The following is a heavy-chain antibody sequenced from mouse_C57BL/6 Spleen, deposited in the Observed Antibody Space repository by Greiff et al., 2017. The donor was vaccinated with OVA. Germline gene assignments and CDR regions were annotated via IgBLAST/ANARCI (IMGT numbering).Heavy chain of an antibody. J-gene: IGHJ1*03. V-gene: IGHV1-52*01. CDR3: ARWYYGSSWYFDV. D-gene: IGHD1-1*01. CDR1: GYTFTSYW. CDR2: IDPSDSET. Sequence: QVQLQQPGAELVRPGSSVKLSCKASGYTFTSYWMPWVKQRPIQGLEWIGNIDPSDSETHYNQKFKDKATLTVDKSSSTAYMQLSSLTSEDSAVYYCARWYYGSSWYFDVWGTGTTVTVSS.